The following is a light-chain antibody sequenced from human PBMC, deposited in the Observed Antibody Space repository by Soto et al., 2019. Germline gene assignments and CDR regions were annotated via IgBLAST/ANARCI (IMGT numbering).Light chain of an antibody. CDR1: QSISSY. Sequence: DIQMTQSPSSLSASVGDRVTITCRASQSISSYLNWYQQKPGKAPKLLIYAASSLKSGVPSRFSGSGSGTEFTLTISSLQPEDFATYYCQQSYSTLALTFGGGTKVEIK. CDR2: AAS. V-gene: IGKV1-39*01. J-gene: IGKJ4*01. CDR3: QQSYSTLALT.